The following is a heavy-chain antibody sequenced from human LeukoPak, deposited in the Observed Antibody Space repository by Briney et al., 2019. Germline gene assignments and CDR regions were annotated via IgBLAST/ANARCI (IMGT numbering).Heavy chain of an antibody. CDR2: IDQYGRAK. J-gene: IGHJ4*02. Sequence: GGSLRLSCAASGFTFSNYWMSWVRQAPGKGLEWVASIDQYGRAKYYVDSVRGRFTFSRDNTKNSLHLQMSSLRAEDTAVHYCARADSYGSILDYWGQGTRVTVSS. CDR1: GFTFSNYW. V-gene: IGHV3-7*04. D-gene: IGHD5-18*01. CDR3: ARADSYGSILDY.